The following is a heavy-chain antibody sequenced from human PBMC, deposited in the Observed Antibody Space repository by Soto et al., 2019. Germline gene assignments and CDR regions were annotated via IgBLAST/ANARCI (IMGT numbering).Heavy chain of an antibody. J-gene: IGHJ5*02. Sequence: ASVKVSCKASGYTFTSYDINWVRQATGQGLEWMGRMNPNSGNTAYAQKFQGRVTMTRNTSISTAYMELSSLRSEDTAVYYCAREREGSGFDPWGQGTLVTVSS. V-gene: IGHV1-8*01. CDR1: GYTFTSYD. D-gene: IGHD1-26*01. CDR2: MNPNSGNT. CDR3: AREREGSGFDP.